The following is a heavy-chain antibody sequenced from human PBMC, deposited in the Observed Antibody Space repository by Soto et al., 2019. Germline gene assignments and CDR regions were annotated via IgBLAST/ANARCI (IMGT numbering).Heavy chain of an antibody. Sequence: TLSLTCAVYNGSFSVYYWTWIRQPPGKGLEWIGEINHAGSTNYNPSLKSRVTISVDTSKNQLSLNLNSVTAADTAVYYCARDSTRRGTCDIWGQGTMVTVSS. V-gene: IGHV4-34*01. CDR3: ARDSTRRGTCDI. CDR1: NGSFSVYY. CDR2: INHAGST. D-gene: IGHD2-2*01. J-gene: IGHJ3*02.